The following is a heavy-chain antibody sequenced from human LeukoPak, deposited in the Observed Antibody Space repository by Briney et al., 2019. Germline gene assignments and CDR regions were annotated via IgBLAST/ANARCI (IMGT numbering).Heavy chain of an antibody. Sequence: GASVNVSCKASGYTFTSYAIHWVRQAPGQRLEWMGWINAGNGNATYTQKFQDRVTFTRDTSASTAYMDLSSLRSEDTAVYYCARDPGTHYDILTGYYNVLYFDYWGQGTLVTVSS. V-gene: IGHV1-3*01. D-gene: IGHD3-9*01. CDR2: INAGNGNA. CDR3: ARDPGTHYDILTGYYNVLYFDY. CDR1: GYTFTSYA. J-gene: IGHJ4*02.